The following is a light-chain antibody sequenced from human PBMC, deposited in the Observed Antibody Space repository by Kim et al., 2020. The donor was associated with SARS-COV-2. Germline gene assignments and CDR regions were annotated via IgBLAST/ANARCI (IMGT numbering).Light chain of an antibody. J-gene: IGKJ1*01. V-gene: IGKV4-1*01. CDR3: QQYYNAPA. CDR2: WAS. CDR1: RRILNSSNNKNY. Sequence: RATINCKSSRRILNSSNNKNYLAWYQKKPGQPPKLLIYWASTRESGVPDRFSGSGSGTDFTLTISRLQPEDVAVYYCQQYYNAPAFGQGTKVDIK.